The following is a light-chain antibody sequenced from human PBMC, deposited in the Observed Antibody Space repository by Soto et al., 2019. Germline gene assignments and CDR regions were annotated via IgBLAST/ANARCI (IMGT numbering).Light chain of an antibody. V-gene: IGKV3-15*01. CDR2: GAS. CDR3: QQYGNSPPGT. J-gene: IGKJ5*01. Sequence: EIVMTQSPATLSVSPGERATLSCRASQSVSSNLAWYQQKPGQAPRLLIYGASTRATGIPARFSGSGSGTEFTLTISSLQSEDFAVYYCQQYGNSPPGTFGQGTRLEI. CDR1: QSVSSN.